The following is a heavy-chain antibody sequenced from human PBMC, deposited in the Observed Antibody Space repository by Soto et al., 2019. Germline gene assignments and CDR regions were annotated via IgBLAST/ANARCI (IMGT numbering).Heavy chain of an antibody. CDR2: ISGSGGST. Sequence: PGGSLRLSCSASGFTFSSYAMSWVRHAPGKGLEWVSAISGSGGSTYYADSVKGRFTISRDNSKNTLYLQMNSLRAEDTAVYYCAKEKYSSTKMSYYYGMDVWGQGTTVTVSS. V-gene: IGHV3-23*01. CDR1: GFTFSSYA. CDR3: AKEKYSSTKMSYYYGMDV. J-gene: IGHJ6*02. D-gene: IGHD6-13*01.